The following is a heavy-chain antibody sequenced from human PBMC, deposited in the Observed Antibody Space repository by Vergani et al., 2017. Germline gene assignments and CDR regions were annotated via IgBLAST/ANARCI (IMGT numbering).Heavy chain of an antibody. V-gene: IGHV4-59*11. J-gene: IGHJ5*02. CDR2: IYYSGST. CDR1: FDSIRNLY. Sequence: QVQLQESGPGLVKSSETLSLTCSVSFDSIRNLYCNWIRQPPGKGLEWIGYIYYSGSTNYNPSLKSRVTISVDTSKNQFSLKLSSVTAADTAVYYCARVEYSSSFGWFDPWGQGTLVTVSS. CDR3: ARVEYSSSFGWFDP. D-gene: IGHD6-6*01.